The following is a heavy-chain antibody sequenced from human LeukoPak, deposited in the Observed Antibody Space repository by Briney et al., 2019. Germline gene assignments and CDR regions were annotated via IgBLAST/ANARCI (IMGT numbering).Heavy chain of an antibody. J-gene: IGHJ4*02. Sequence: GASVKVSCKASGGTFSRYAISWVRQAPGQGLEWMGGFIPIFETANYAQKFQGRVTMTRDMSTSTVYMELSSLRSEDTAVYYCARDRGGPFEYWGQGTLVTVSS. CDR2: FIPIFETA. CDR1: GGTFSRYA. V-gene: IGHV1-69*05. CDR3: ARDRGGPFEY. D-gene: IGHD6-25*01.